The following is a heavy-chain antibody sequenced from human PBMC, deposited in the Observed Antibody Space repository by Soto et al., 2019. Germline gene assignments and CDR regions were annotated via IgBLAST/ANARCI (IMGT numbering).Heavy chain of an antibody. J-gene: IGHJ4*01. D-gene: IGHD5-12*01. Sequence: LSLACNVAGECISGGSYCWSLIRQPPGKGLEWIGYIYHNGNTFYNPSLKRRVTISVDRSKNQFSLNLQSVTAADTAVYYCATYRDGYTDRGHGTPVTVTS. CDR3: ATYRDGYTD. CDR1: GECISGGSYC. V-gene: IGHV4-30-2*01. CDR2: IYHNGNT.